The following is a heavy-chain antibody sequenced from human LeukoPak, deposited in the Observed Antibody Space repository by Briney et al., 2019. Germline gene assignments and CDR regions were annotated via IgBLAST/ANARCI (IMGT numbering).Heavy chain of an antibody. CDR2: ISYDGTNK. CDR3: ARDGGDYVLAY. CDR1: GFTFSSYA. V-gene: IGHV3-30*04. D-gene: IGHD4-17*01. Sequence: GGSLRLSCAASGFTFSSYAMHWVRQAPGKGLEWVAIISYDGTNKYYADSVKGRFTISRDNSKNTLYLQMNSLRAEDTAVYYCARDGGDYVLAYWGQGTLVTVSS. J-gene: IGHJ4*02.